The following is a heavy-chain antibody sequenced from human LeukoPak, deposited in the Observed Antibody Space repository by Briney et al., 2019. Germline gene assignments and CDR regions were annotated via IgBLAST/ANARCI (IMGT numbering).Heavy chain of an antibody. D-gene: IGHD3-10*01. V-gene: IGHV4-39*07. Sequence: SETLSLTCSVSGVSISSGSNYWGWIRQPPGKTLEWIGSIYSSGSTYYNPSLKSRVIILIDTAKSHFSLNLSSVTAADTVVYYCARSDGYGLVGIWGQGTMVTVSS. CDR3: ARSDGYGLVGI. CDR1: GVSISSGSNY. CDR2: IYSSGST. J-gene: IGHJ3*02.